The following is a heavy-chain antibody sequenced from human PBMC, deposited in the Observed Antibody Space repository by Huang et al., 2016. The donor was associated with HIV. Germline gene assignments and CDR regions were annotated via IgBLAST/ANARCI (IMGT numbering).Heavy chain of an antibody. J-gene: IGHJ6*02. CDR1: GGSISSSSYY. CDR2: IYYSGKT. Sequence: LQLQESGPGLVKSSETLSLICTVYGGSISSSSYYWGWIRQPPGKGPEWIGSIYYSGKTYYNPPLKSRVTISVDTSKNQFSLKVNSVTAADTAVYYCARHGRVAGHYYNNMDVWGRGTTVTVSS. V-gene: IGHV4-39*01. D-gene: IGHD6-19*01. CDR3: ARHGRVAGHYYNNMDV.